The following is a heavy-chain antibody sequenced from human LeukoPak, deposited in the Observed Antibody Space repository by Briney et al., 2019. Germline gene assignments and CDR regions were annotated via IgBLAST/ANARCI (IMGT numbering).Heavy chain of an antibody. CDR3: ARDQVLWFGELPYNWFDP. CDR2: INPNSGGT. V-gene: IGHV1-2*02. Sequence: ASVKVSCKASGYTFTGYYMHWVRQAPGQGLEWMGWINPNSGGTNYAQKFQGRVTMTRDTPISTAYMELSRLRSDDTAVYYCARDQVLWFGELPYNWFDPWGQGTLVTVSS. D-gene: IGHD3-10*01. CDR1: GYTFTGYY. J-gene: IGHJ5*02.